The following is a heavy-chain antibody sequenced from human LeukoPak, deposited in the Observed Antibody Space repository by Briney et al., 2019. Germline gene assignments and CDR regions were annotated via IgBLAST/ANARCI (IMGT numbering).Heavy chain of an antibody. V-gene: IGHV4-4*07. J-gene: IGHJ4*02. Sequence: PSETLSLTCTVSGASIRSNYWSWFRQPAGQGLEWIGLIYSSGSTNHNPSLNSRVTMSLDTSKNQFSLKLTSVTAADTAVYYCARGPMTYYYGSSASPPRLNYYFDSWGLGTLVTVSS. CDR1: GASIRSNY. CDR3: ARGPMTYYYGSSASPPRLNYYFDS. D-gene: IGHD3-22*01. CDR2: IYSSGST.